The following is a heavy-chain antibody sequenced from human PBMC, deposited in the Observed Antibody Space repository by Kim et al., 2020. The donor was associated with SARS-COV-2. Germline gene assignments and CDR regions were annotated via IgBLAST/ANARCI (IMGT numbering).Heavy chain of an antibody. J-gene: IGHJ4*02. V-gene: IGHV4-4*07. D-gene: IGHD4-17*01. CDR2: ISPSGST. Sequence: SETLSLTCSVSGGSVTGHYWSWIRKSAGRGLEYLGRISPSGSTNYNPSLKPRLTMSLDTSKNQFSLDLSSVTAADTALYYCARVSSGDYIHFDSWGQGAL. CDR3: ARVSSGDYIHFDS. CDR1: GGSVTGHY.